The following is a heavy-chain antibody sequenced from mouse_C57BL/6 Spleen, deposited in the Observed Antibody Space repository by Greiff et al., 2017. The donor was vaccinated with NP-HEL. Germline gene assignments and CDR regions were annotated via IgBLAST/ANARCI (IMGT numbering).Heavy chain of an antibody. CDR1: GYAFTNYL. V-gene: IGHV1-54*01. CDR3: ARRDDYDGAWFAY. J-gene: IGHJ3*01. CDR2: INPGSGGT. D-gene: IGHD2-4*01. Sequence: QVQLQQSGAELVRPGTSVKVSCKASGYAFTNYLIEWVKQRPGQGLEWIGVINPGSGGTNYNEKFKGKATLTADKSSSTAYMQLSSLTSEDSAVYFCARRDDYDGAWFAYWGQGTLVTVSA.